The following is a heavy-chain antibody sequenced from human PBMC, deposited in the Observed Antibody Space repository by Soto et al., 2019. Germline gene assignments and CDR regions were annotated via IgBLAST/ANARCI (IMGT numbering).Heavy chain of an antibody. CDR3: ARDSIAARRYYGMDV. V-gene: IGHV1-18*01. J-gene: IGHJ6*02. Sequence: ASVKVSCKASGYTFTGYGISWVRQAPGQGLEWMGWISAYNGNTNYAQKLQGRVAMTTDTSTSTAYMELRSLRSDDTAVYYCARDSIAARRYYGMDVWGQGTTVTVSS. D-gene: IGHD6-6*01. CDR2: ISAYNGNT. CDR1: GYTFTGYG.